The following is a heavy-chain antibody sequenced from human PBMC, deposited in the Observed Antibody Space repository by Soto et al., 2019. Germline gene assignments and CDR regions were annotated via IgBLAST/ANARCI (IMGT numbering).Heavy chain of an antibody. D-gene: IGHD3-3*01. V-gene: IGHV1-69*06. CDR1: GGNFNSHA. CDR3: ARGAFGGGYYANFDH. CDR2: FIPVLGTA. J-gene: IGHJ4*02. Sequence: QVQLVQSGAEVKKPGSSVKVSCKASGGNFNSHAINWVRQAPGQGLEWMGGFIPVLGTANYAQKFQGRVTITADRSKTTAYMELTSLISEDTAVYYCARGAFGGGYYANFDHGGQGTLVTVSS.